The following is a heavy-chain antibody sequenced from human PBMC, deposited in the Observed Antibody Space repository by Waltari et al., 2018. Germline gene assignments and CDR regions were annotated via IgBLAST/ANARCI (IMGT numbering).Heavy chain of an antibody. V-gene: IGHV4-38-2*01. CDR2: IYHSGST. D-gene: IGHD6-13*01. J-gene: IGHJ3*02. CDR1: GYSISSGYY. CDR3: ASEGPGIAAAGDI. Sequence: QVQLQESGPGLVKPSETLSLTCAVSGYSISSGYYWGWIRQPPGKGLEWIGSIYHSGSTYYNPSLKSRVTISVDTSKNQFSLKLSSVTAADTAVYYCASEGPGIAAAGDIWGQGTMATVSS.